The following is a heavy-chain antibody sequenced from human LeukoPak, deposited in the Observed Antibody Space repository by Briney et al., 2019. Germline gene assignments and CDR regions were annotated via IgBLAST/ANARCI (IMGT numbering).Heavy chain of an antibody. Sequence: SETLSLTCTVSGGSISSYYWSWIRQPPGKGLEWIGNIYYSGSTNYNPSLKSRVTMSVDTSKNQFSLKLSSVTAADTAVYYCARQTAMAKGYYFDYWGQGTLVTVSS. D-gene: IGHD5-18*01. J-gene: IGHJ4*02. CDR2: IYYSGST. CDR1: GGSISSYY. V-gene: IGHV4-59*08. CDR3: ARQTAMAKGYYFDY.